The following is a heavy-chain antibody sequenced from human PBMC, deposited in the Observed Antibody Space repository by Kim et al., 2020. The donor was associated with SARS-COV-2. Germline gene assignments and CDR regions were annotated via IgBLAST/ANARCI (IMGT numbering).Heavy chain of an antibody. J-gene: IGHJ4*02. Sequence: GGSLRLSCAASGFTFSSYGMHWVRQAPGKGLEWVAVISYDGSNKYYADSVKGRFTISRDNSKNTLYLQMNSLRAEDTAVYYCAKAPDSSGWYSGAYFDYWGQGTLVTVSS. V-gene: IGHV3-30*18. D-gene: IGHD6-19*01. CDR3: AKAPDSSGWYSGAYFDY. CDR2: ISYDGSNK. CDR1: GFTFSSYG.